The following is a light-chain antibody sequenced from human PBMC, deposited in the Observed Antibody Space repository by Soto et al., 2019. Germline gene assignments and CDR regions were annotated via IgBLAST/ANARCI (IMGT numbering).Light chain of an antibody. J-gene: IGKJ1*01. CDR3: QQLITYPQT. V-gene: IGKV1-9*01. CDR1: QGISTY. Sequence: DIQLTQSPSFLSASVGDRVTMTCRASQGISTYLAWYQQKPWKAPKLLSYAASTLQSGVPSRFSGSGSGTEFALAISSLQPEDFATYYCQQLITYPQTFGQGTKVEIK. CDR2: AAS.